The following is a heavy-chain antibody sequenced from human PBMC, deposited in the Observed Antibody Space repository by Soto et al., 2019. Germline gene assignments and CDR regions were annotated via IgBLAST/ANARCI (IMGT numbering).Heavy chain of an antibody. Sequence: EVQLLESGGGLVQPGGSLRLSCAGYGFTFITYAMNWVRQAPGKGLEWVSTISGGGDAPFFADSVRGRFTISRDNSKNTVTLQMNNLGVDDTAVYFCARKVPGSTSRPDYWYFDLWGRGTLVTVSS. CDR1: GFTFITYA. CDR3: ARKVPGSTSRPDYWYFDL. V-gene: IGHV3-23*01. J-gene: IGHJ2*01. CDR2: ISGGGDAP. D-gene: IGHD3-10*01.